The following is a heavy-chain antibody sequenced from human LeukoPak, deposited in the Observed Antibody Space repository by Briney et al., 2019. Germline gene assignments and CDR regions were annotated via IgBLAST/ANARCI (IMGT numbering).Heavy chain of an antibody. CDR1: GFTFSSYG. CDR2: IRYDGSNK. J-gene: IGHJ6*03. CDR3: ARDTAVVVPAAPPDYYYYYMDV. V-gene: IGHV3-30*02. D-gene: IGHD2-2*01. Sequence: GGSLRLSCAASGFTFSSYGMHWVRQAPGKGLEWVAFIRYDGSNKYYADSVKGRFTISRDNAKNSLYLQMNSLRAEDTAVYYCARDTAVVVPAAPPDYYYYYMDVWGKGTTVTVSS.